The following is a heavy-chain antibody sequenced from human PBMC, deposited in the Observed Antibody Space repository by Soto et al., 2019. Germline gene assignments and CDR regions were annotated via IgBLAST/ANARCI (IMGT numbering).Heavy chain of an antibody. V-gene: IGHV3-30*18. CDR2: ISYDGSNK. J-gene: IGHJ5*02. CDR3: AKDRGCSSSRCFKGANWFDP. CDR1: GFTFSSYG. Sequence: GGSLRLSCAASGFTFSSYGMHWVRQAPGKGLEWVAVISYDGSNKYYADSVRGRFTISRDNSKNTLYLQMNSMRAEDTAVYACAKDRGCSSSRCFKGANWFDPWGQGNLVTVSS. D-gene: IGHD2-2*01.